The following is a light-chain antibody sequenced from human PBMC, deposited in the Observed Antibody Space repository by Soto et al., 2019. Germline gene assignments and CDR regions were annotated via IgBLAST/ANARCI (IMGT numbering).Light chain of an antibody. J-gene: IGLJ2*01. CDR3: QTYDNGLSASV. CDR1: SSNIGAGHV. CDR2: GSS. V-gene: IGLV1-40*01. Sequence: QSVLTQPPSVSGAPRQRVTISCTGSSSNIGAGHVVHWYQQFPGKAPNLLIYGSSNRPSGVADRFSGSKSGTSASLAITGLPAEDEADYYCQTYDNGLSASVFGGGTQLTVL.